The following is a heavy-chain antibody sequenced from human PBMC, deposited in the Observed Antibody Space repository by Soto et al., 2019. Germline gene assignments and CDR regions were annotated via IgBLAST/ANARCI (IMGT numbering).Heavy chain of an antibody. CDR2: ISGSGGST. CDR1: GFTFSSYA. D-gene: IGHD2-2*01. CDR3: SKDGSDCSSTSCLGPGAFDY. J-gene: IGHJ4*02. V-gene: IGHV3-23*01. Sequence: GGSLRLSCAASGFTFSSYAMSWVRQAPGKXLEWVSAISGSGGSTYNADSVKGRFTISRDNSKNTLYLQMNSLRAEDTAVYYCSKDGSDCSSTSCLGPGAFDYWGQGSLVTVSS.